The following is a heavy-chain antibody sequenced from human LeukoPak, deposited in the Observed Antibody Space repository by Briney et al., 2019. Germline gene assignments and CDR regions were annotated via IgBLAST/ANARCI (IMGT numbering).Heavy chain of an antibody. D-gene: IGHD6-6*01. V-gene: IGHV3-23*01. CDR1: GFTFSSYA. CDR3: ARDRGQREYSSSSEDY. Sequence: PGGSLRLSCAASGFTFSSYAMSWVRQAPGKGLEWVSAISGSGGSTYYADSVKGRFTISRDNSKNTLYLQMNSLRAEDTAVYYCARDRGQREYSSSSEDYWGQGTLVTVSS. CDR2: ISGSGGST. J-gene: IGHJ4*02.